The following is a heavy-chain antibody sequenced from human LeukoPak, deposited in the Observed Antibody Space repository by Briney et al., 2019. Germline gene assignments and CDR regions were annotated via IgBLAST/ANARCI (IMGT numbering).Heavy chain of an antibody. CDR1: GFTVGSNF. D-gene: IGHD6-6*01. Sequence: GGSLRLSWAASGFTVGSNFLSWVRQAPGKGLEWVSVIYSGGSTYYADSVKGRFTISRDNSKNTLYLQMNSLRAEDTAVYYCAKDRDSSSSWAFDIWGQGTMVTVSS. CDR3: AKDRDSSSSWAFDI. CDR2: IYSGGST. J-gene: IGHJ3*02. V-gene: IGHV3-66*01.